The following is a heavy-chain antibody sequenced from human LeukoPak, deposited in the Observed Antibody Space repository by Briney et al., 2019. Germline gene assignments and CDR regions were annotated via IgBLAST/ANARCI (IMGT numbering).Heavy chain of an antibody. V-gene: IGHV1-18*01. CDR3: ARVTGFGYSYGYPLDY. D-gene: IGHD5-18*01. CDR2: ISDYNGNT. CDR1: GYTFTSYG. Sequence: ASVKVSCKASGYTFTSYGISWVRQAPVQGLEWMGWISDYNGNTNYAQKLQGRVTMTTDTSTSTAYMELRSLRSDDTAVYYCARVTGFGYSYGYPLDYWGQGTLVTVSS. J-gene: IGHJ4*02.